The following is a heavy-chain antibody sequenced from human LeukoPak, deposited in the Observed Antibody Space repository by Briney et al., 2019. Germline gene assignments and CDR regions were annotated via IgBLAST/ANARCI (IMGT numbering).Heavy chain of an antibody. Sequence: PGGSLRLSCAASGFTFSRYGMHWVRQAPGKGLEWVAVISYDGSNKYYVDSVKGRFTISRDNSKNTLYLQMNSLRAEDTAVYYCAKVAVAGESAGGDGMDVWGQGTAVTVSS. CDR2: ISYDGSNK. CDR3: AKVAVAGESAGGDGMDV. D-gene: IGHD6-19*01. V-gene: IGHV3-30*18. CDR1: GFTFSRYG. J-gene: IGHJ6*02.